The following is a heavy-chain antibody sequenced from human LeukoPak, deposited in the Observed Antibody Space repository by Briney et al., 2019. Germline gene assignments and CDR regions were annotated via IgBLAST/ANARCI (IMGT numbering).Heavy chain of an antibody. CDR1: GFTFSTYG. CDR3: AKDARRTNGWYFFDY. CDR2: FSGGGGST. V-gene: IGHV3-23*01. D-gene: IGHD6-19*01. J-gene: IGHJ4*02. Sequence: GGSLRLSCAASGFTFSTYGMSWVRQAPGKGLEWVSTFSGGGGSTYYADFVKGRFTISRDNSKNTLFLQMNSLRAEDTAVYYCAKDARRTNGWYFFDYWGQGTLVTVSS.